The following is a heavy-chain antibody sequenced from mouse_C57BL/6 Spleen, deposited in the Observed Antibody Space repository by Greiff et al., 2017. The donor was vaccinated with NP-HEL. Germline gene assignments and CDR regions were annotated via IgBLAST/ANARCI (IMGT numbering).Heavy chain of an antibody. V-gene: IGHV5-17*01. D-gene: IGHD2-3*01. CDR1: GFTFSDYG. CDR2: ISSGSSTI. CDR3: ASHYDGFLYWYFDV. J-gene: IGHJ1*03. Sequence: DVQLVESGGGLVKPGGSLKLSCAASGFTFSDYGMHWVRQAPEKGLEWVAYISSGSSTIYYADTVKGRFTFSRDNAKNTLFLQMTSLRSEDTAMYDCASHYDGFLYWYFDVWGTGTTVTVSS.